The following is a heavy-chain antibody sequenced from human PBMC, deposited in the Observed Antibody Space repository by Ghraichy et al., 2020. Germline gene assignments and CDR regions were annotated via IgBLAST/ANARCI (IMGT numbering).Heavy chain of an antibody. CDR3: ARNRPYLTGTTVQDGSNWFDP. Sequence: ASVKVSCKASGYTFTSYAMHWVRQAPGQRLEWMGWINAGNGNTKYSQKFQGRVTITRDTSASTAYMELSSLRSEDTAVYYCARNRPYLTGTTVQDGSNWFDPWGQGTLVTVSS. CDR2: INAGNGNT. D-gene: IGHD1-7*01. CDR1: GYTFTSYA. V-gene: IGHV1-3*01. J-gene: IGHJ5*02.